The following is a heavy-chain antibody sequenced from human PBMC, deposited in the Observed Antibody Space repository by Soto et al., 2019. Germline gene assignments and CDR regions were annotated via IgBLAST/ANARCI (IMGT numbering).Heavy chain of an antibody. D-gene: IGHD2-2*01. Sequence: GGSLRLSCAASGFTFSSYAMSWVRQAPGKGLEWVSAISGSGGSTYYADSVKGRFTISRDNSKNTLYLQMNSLRAEDTAVYYCAKDPPAAYCSSTSCYWPNDAFDIWGRGTMVTVSS. CDR3: AKDPPAAYCSSTSCYWPNDAFDI. CDR1: GFTFSSYA. CDR2: ISGSGGST. J-gene: IGHJ3*02. V-gene: IGHV3-23*01.